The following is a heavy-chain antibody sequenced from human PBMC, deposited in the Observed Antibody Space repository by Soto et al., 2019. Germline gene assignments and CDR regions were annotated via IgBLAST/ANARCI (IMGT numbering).Heavy chain of an antibody. CDR3: ARDRSAVAALDAFDI. J-gene: IGHJ3*02. D-gene: IGHD6-19*01. CDR2: IYHSGST. CDR1: GGSISSSNW. V-gene: IGHV4-4*02. Sequence: QVQLQESGPGLVKPSGTLSLTCAVSGGSISSSNWWSWVRQPPGKGLEWIGEIYHSGSTNYNPSLKSRVTLSVDKSKNQFSLKLSSVTAADTAVYYCARDRSAVAALDAFDIWGQGTMVTVSS.